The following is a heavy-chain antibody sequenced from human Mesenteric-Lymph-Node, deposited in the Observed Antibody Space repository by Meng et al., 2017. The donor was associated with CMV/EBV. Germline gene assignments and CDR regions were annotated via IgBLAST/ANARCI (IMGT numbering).Heavy chain of an antibody. V-gene: IGHV3-21*01. CDR1: GFTFSSYA. CDR3: AGDFWSGYQVDY. CDR2: ITSSSNYK. Sequence: GESLKISCVASGFTFSSYAMNWVRQAPGKGLEWVSCITSSSNYKYYADSVKGRFTISRDNAKNSLFLQMNSLRAEDTAMYYCAGDFWSGYQVDYWGQGTLVTVSS. J-gene: IGHJ4*02. D-gene: IGHD3-3*01.